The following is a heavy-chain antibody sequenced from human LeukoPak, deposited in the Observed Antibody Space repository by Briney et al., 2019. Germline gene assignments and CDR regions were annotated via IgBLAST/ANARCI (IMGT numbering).Heavy chain of an antibody. J-gene: IGHJ3*02. CDR3: ASLVYYDSSGYYYHDAFDI. D-gene: IGHD3-22*01. CDR2: IYHSGST. CDR1: GDSISSSNW. Sequence: SGTLSLTCAVSGDSISSSNWWSWVRQPPGKGLEWIGEIYHSGSTNYKPSLKSRVTISVDKSKNQFSLKLSSVTAADTAVYYCASLVYYDSSGYYYHDAFDIWGQGTMVTVSS. V-gene: IGHV4-4*02.